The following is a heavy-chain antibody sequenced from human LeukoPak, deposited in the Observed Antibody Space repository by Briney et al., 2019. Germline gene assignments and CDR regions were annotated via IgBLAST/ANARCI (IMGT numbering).Heavy chain of an antibody. J-gene: IGHJ3*02. CDR2: IYYSGNT. Sequence: SETLSLTCTDSGGSVSSGDYYWSWIRQPPGKGLEWIGYIYYSGNTYYNPSLKSRLTISVDTSKNQFSLKLTSVTAADTAVYYCARARRFAAAGTTAFDIWGQGTMVTVSS. D-gene: IGHD6-13*01. V-gene: IGHV4-30-4*08. CDR1: GGSVSSGDYY. CDR3: ARARRFAAAGTTAFDI.